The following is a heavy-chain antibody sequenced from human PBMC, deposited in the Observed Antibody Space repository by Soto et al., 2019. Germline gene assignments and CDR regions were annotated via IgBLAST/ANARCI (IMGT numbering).Heavy chain of an antibody. CDR3: ARQRIAAAQYYFDY. D-gene: IGHD6-13*01. J-gene: IGHJ4*02. CDR2: IISSGST. Sequence: SETLSLTCTVAGGSVSSGSYYWTWIRQSPGKGLEWMGYIISSGSTDYNPPLKSRVTISVDSSKNEFSLKLRSVTAADTAVYYCARQRIAAAQYYFDYWGQGMLVTVSS. V-gene: IGHV4-61*01. CDR1: GGSVSSGSYY.